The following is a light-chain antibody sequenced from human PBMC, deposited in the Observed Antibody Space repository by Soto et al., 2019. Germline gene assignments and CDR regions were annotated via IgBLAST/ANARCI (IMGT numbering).Light chain of an antibody. Sequence: DIQMTQSPSSLSASVGDRVTITCRASQSISSYLNWYQQKAGKAPNIMIYGASNLHSGVPSRFSGSGSGTNCTLTISSLQPEDFATYYCQQANSFPITFGQGTRLEIK. CDR2: GAS. J-gene: IGKJ5*01. CDR1: QSISSY. V-gene: IGKV1-39*01. CDR3: QQANSFPIT.